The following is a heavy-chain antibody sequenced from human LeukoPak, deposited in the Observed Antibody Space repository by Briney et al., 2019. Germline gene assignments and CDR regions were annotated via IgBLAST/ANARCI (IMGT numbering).Heavy chain of an antibody. D-gene: IGHD2-15*01. J-gene: IGHJ4*02. CDR1: GGSISSSSYY. CDR2: IYYSGST. CDR3: ARNIVVVVAALYYFDY. Sequence: SQTLSLTCTVSGGSISSSSYYWGWIRQPPGKGLEWIGSIYYSGSTYYNPSLKSRVTISVDTSKNQFSLKLSSVTAADTAVYYCARNIVVVVAALYYFDYWGQGTLVTVSS. V-gene: IGHV4-39*01.